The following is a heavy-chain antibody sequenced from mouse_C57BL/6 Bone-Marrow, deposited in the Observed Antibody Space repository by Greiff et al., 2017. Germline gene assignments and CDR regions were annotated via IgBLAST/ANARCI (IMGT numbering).Heavy chain of an antibody. CDR2: INPNNGGT. CDR1: GYTFTDYN. D-gene: IGHD1-1*01. CDR3: ARRDYGSPFAY. V-gene: IGHV1-22*01. Sequence: VQLKESGPELVKPGASVKMSCKASGYTFTDYNMHWVKQRHGKSLEWIGYINPNNGGTSYNQKFKGKATLTVNKSSSTAYMELRSLTSEDSAVYYCARRDYGSPFAYWGQGTLVTVSA. J-gene: IGHJ3*01.